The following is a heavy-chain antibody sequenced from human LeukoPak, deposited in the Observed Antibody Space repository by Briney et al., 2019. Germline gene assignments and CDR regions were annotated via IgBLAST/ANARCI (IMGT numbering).Heavy chain of an antibody. CDR3: ARPARGRYDFWSGDYYMDV. D-gene: IGHD3-3*01. CDR1: GGSFSGYY. J-gene: IGHJ6*03. CDR2: INHSGST. Sequence: SETLSLTCAVYGGSFSGYYWSWIRQPPGKGLEWIGEINHSGSTNYNPSLKSRVTISVDTSKNQFSLKLSSVTAADTAVYYCARPARGRYDFWSGDYYMDVWGKGTTVTVSS. V-gene: IGHV4-34*01.